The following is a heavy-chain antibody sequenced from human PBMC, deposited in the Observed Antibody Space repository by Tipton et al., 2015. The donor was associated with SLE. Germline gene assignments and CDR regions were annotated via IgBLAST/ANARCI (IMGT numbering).Heavy chain of an antibody. CDR2: ISSSSSYI. Sequence: SLRLSCAASGFTFSSYSMNWVRQAPGKGLEWVSSISSSSSYIYYADSVKGRFTISRDNAKNSLYLQMNSLRAEDTAVYYCARTGSSGYNWFDPWGQGTLVTVSS. V-gene: IGHV3-21*01. CDR1: GFTFSSYS. J-gene: IGHJ5*02. D-gene: IGHD6-13*01. CDR3: ARTGSSGYNWFDP.